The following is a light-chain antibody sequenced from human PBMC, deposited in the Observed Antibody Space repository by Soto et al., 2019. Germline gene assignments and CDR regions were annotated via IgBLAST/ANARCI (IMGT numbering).Light chain of an antibody. Sequence: QSVLNQPRSVSGSPGQSVTISRTGTSSDIGGYYYVSWYQQHPGKAPKLMVYDVTKRPSGVPDRFSGSKSGNTASLTITGLQAEDEADYYCCSYTGSYTFVFGGGTKVTVL. V-gene: IGLV2-11*01. CDR3: CSYTGSYTFV. CDR2: DVT. CDR1: SSDIGGYYY. J-gene: IGLJ2*01.